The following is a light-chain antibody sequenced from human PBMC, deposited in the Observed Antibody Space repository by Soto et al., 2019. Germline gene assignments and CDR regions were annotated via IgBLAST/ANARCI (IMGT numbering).Light chain of an antibody. CDR1: QGISSR. V-gene: IGKV1-12*01. J-gene: IGKJ4*01. CDR3: QQANSIPPT. Sequence: DIQMTQSPSSVSASVGDRVTITCRASQGISSRLAWYQQKPGKAPELLIYAASSLESGVPSRFSGSASGTDFTLTISSLQTEDFATYYCQQANSIPPTFGGGTKVDIK. CDR2: AAS.